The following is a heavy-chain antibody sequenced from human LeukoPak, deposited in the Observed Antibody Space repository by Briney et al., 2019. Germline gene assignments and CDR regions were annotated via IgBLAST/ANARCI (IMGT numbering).Heavy chain of an antibody. CDR2: IIPIFGTA. CDR3: ARDQSTVLDYYYGMDV. D-gene: IGHD4/OR15-4a*01. CDR1: GGTFSSYA. Sequence: ASVKVSCKASGGTFSSYAISWVRQAPGQGLEWMGGIIPIFGTANYAQKFQGRVTITADESTSTAYMELSSLRSEDTAVYYCARDQSTVLDYYYGMDVWGQGTTVTVSS. V-gene: IGHV1-69*13. J-gene: IGHJ6*02.